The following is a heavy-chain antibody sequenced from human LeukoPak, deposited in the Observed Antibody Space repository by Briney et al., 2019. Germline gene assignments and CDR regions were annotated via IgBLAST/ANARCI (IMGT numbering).Heavy chain of an antibody. CDR3: AKPYAGGWYGASAYFDY. J-gene: IGHJ4*02. CDR2: ISGSGGST. D-gene: IGHD6-19*01. CDR1: GFTFSSYA. Sequence: PGGSLRLSCVASGFTFSSYAMSWVRQAPGKGLEWVSAISGSGGSTYYADSVKGRFTISRDNSKITLYLQMNNLRAEDTAVYYCAKPYAGGWYGASAYFDYWGQGTLVTVSS. V-gene: IGHV3-23*01.